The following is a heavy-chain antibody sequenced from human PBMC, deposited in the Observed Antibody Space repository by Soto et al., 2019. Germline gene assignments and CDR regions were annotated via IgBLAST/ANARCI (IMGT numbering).Heavy chain of an antibody. CDR3: AGGSYGYWVRGYYGMDV. D-gene: IGHD5-18*01. CDR2: IIPIFGTA. V-gene: IGHV1-69*12. CDR1: GGTFSSYA. Sequence: QVQLVQSGAAVKKPGSSVKVSCKASGGTFSSYAISWVRQAPGQGLEWMGGIIPIFGTANYAQKFQGRVTITADESTSTAYMELSSLRSEDTAVYYCAGGSYGYWVRGYYGMDVWGQGTTVTVSS. J-gene: IGHJ6*02.